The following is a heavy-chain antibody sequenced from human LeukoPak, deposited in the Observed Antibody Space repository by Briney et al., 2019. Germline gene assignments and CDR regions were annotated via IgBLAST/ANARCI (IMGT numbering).Heavy chain of an antibody. J-gene: IGHJ6*02. CDR3: ARNGYCSSTSCPGNYYYYGMDV. V-gene: IGHV1-18*01. Sequence: ASVKVSCKASGYTFTNYGISWVRQAPGQGLEWMGWISAYNGNTNYAQKLQGRVTMTTDTSTNPAYMELGSLRSDDTAVYYCARNGYCSSTSCPGNYYYYGMDVWGQGTTVTVSS. D-gene: IGHD2-2*03. CDR1: GYTFTNYG. CDR2: ISAYNGNT.